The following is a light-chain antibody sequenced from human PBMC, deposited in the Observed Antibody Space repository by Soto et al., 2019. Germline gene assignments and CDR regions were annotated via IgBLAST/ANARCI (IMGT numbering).Light chain of an antibody. Sequence: EIVLTQSPATLSLSPGERATLSCRASQSVSSYLAWYQQKHGQAPRLLIYDASNRATAIPARFSGSGSCTDFTLTISSLEPEDFSVYYCQQRSNWPPVLTFGGGTKVEIK. J-gene: IGKJ4*01. CDR3: QQRSNWPPVLT. V-gene: IGKV3-11*01. CDR2: DAS. CDR1: QSVSSY.